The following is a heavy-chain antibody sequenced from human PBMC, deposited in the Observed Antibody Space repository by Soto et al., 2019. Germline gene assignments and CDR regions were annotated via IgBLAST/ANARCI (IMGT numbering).Heavy chain of an antibody. CDR2: ISSNGGST. CDR1: GFTFSSYA. D-gene: IGHD4-17*01. V-gene: IGHV3-64*01. CDR3: ARGPDYGDYYYYMDV. Sequence: PGGSLRLSCAASGFTFSSYAMHWVRQAPGKGLEYVSAISSNGGSTYYANSVKGRFTISRDNSKNTLYLQMGSLRAEDMAVYYCARGPDYGDYYYYMDVWGKGTTVTVSS. J-gene: IGHJ6*03.